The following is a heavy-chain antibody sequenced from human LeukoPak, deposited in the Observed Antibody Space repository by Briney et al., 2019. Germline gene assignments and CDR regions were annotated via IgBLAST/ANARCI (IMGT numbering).Heavy chain of an antibody. Sequence: GGSLRLSCAASGFTFSSYGMHWVRQAPGKGLEWVALIRYDGSNKYYADSVKGRFTISRDNSKNTLYLQMNSLRAEDTAVYYCARVKGPVDFNFDYWGQGTLVTVSS. CDR1: GFTFSSYG. D-gene: IGHD2-15*01. CDR2: IRYDGSNK. J-gene: IGHJ4*02. CDR3: ARVKGPVDFNFDY. V-gene: IGHV3-30*02.